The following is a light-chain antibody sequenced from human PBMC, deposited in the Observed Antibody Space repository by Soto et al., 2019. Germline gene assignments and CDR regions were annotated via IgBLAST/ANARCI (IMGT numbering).Light chain of an antibody. V-gene: IGKV1-5*01. Sequence: DIQMTQSPSTLSASVRDRVTITCRANQSISSWLAWYQQKPGKAPKLLIHDASRLKNGVPSRFSGSGSGTDFTLTISSLQPDDFETYYCQQYNSSPLTFGGGTKVEIK. J-gene: IGKJ4*01. CDR2: DAS. CDR1: QSISSW. CDR3: QQYNSSPLT.